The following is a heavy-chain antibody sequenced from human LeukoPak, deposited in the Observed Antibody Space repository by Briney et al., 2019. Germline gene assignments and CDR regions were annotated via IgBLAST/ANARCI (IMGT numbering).Heavy chain of an antibody. CDR1: GFTFNNYG. Sequence: PGGSLRLPCAASGFTFNNYGMHWVRQAPGKGLEWVSYISSSGSTIYYADSVKGRFTISRDNAKNSLYLQMNSLRAEDTAVYYCAELGITMIGGVWGKGTTVTISS. CDR3: AELGITMIGGV. D-gene: IGHD3-10*02. CDR2: ISSSGSTI. J-gene: IGHJ6*04. V-gene: IGHV3-48*04.